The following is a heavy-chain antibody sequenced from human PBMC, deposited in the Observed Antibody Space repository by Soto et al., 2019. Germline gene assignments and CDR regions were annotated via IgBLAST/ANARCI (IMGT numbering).Heavy chain of an antibody. D-gene: IGHD2-2*01. V-gene: IGHV4-39*01. Sequence: PSETLSLTCTVSGGSISSSSYYWGWIRQPPGKGLEWIGSIYYSGSTYYNPSLKSRVTISVDTSKNQFSLKLSSVTAADTAVYYCARQRGSREYQLRPYYYYYMDVWGKGTTVTVSS. J-gene: IGHJ6*03. CDR1: GGSISSSSYY. CDR2: IYYSGST. CDR3: ARQRGSREYQLRPYYYYYMDV.